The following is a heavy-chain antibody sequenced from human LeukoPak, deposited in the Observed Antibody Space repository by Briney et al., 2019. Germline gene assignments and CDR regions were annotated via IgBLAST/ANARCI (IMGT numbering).Heavy chain of an antibody. D-gene: IGHD5-12*01. CDR2: IIPIFGTA. CDR3: ASQGQDYSGYDYGEVGY. CDR1: GGTFSSYA. Sequence: SVKVSCKASGGTFSSYAISWVRQAPGQGLEWMGGIIPIFGTANYAQRFQGRVTITADESTSTAYMELSSLRSEDTAVYYCASQGQDYSGYDYGEVGYWGQGTLVTVSS. J-gene: IGHJ4*02. V-gene: IGHV1-69*01.